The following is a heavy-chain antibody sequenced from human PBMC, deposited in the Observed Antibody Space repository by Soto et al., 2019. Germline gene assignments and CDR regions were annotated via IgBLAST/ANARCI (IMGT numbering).Heavy chain of an antibody. D-gene: IGHD2-2*01. CDR1: GYSFTSYW. V-gene: IGHV5-10-1*01. Sequence: GESLKISCKGSGYSFTSYWISWVRQMPGKGLEWMGRIDPSDSYTNYSPSFQGHVTISADKSISTAYLQWSSLKASDTAMYYCARLCSSTSCYGDYYYGMDVWGQGTTVTVSS. CDR3: ARLCSSTSCYGDYYYGMDV. J-gene: IGHJ6*02. CDR2: IDPSDSYT.